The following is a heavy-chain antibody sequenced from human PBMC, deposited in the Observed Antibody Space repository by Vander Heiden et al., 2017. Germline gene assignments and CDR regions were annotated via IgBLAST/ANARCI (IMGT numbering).Heavy chain of an antibody. J-gene: IGHJ4*02. V-gene: IGHV3-23*01. D-gene: IGHD6-19*01. CDR1: GSNFNNYA. CDR3: ARSPISVTGFFDS. CDR2: ISRSGATT. Sequence: EVQLLQSGGDLVQPGGALTLSCAATGSNFNNYALSWVRQAPGKGLEWVSTISRSGATTYYSDSVKGRFTVSRNNSKNSLYLRMNTVRAEDTALYYCARSPISVTGFFDSWGQGTLVTVSS.